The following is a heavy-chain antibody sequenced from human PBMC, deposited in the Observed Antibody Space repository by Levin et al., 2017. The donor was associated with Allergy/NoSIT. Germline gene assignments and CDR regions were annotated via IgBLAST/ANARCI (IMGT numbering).Heavy chain of an antibody. Sequence: GESLKISCAASGFTFSSYSMNWVRQAPGKGLKWVSYISTSSGTIYYADSVKGRFTISRDNAKNSLYLQMNSLRAEDTAVYYCARGGVGRSLFDYWGQGTLVTVSS. CDR2: ISTSSGTI. CDR1: GFTFSSYS. D-gene: IGHD2-15*01. V-gene: IGHV3-48*01. J-gene: IGHJ4*02. CDR3: ARGGVGRSLFDY.